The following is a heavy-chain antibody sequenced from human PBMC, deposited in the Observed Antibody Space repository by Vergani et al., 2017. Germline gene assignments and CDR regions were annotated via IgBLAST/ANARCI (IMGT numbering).Heavy chain of an antibody. Sequence: QVQLVQSGAEVKKPGASVKVSCTASGYTFTSYDINWVRQATGQGLEWMGWMNPNSGNTGYAQKFQGRVTMTRNTSISTAYMELSSLRSEDTAVYYCASTFRVRGGAYYFDYWGQGTLVTVSS. CDR2: MNPNSGNT. D-gene: IGHD3-10*01. CDR3: ASTFRVRGGAYYFDY. J-gene: IGHJ4*02. CDR1: GYTFTSYD. V-gene: IGHV1-8*01.